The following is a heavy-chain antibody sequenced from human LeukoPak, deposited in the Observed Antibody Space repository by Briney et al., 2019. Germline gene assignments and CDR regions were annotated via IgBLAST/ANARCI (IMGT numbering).Heavy chain of an antibody. J-gene: IGHJ3*02. V-gene: IGHV3-21*01. CDR3: ARLSSTDAFDI. Sequence: GGSLRLSCAASGFTFSSYAMSWVRQAPGKGLEWVSSISSSSSYIYYADSVKGRFTISRDNAKNSLYLQMNSLRAEDTAVYYCARLSSTDAFDIWGQGTMVTVSS. CDR1: GFTFSSYA. D-gene: IGHD6-13*01. CDR2: ISSSSSYI.